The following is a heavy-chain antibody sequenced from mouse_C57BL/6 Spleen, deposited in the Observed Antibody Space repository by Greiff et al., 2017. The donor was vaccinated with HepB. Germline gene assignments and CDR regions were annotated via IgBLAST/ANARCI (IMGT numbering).Heavy chain of an antibody. Sequence: VQLQQPGAELVMPGASVKLSCKASGYTFTSYWMHWVKQRPGQGLEWIGEIDPSDSYTNYNQKFKGKSTLTVDKSSSTAYMQLSNLTSEASAVYYCARWLLPYAMDYWGQGTSVTVSS. D-gene: IGHD2-3*01. V-gene: IGHV1-69*01. CDR3: ARWLLPYAMDY. CDR1: GYTFTSYW. J-gene: IGHJ4*01. CDR2: IDPSDSYT.